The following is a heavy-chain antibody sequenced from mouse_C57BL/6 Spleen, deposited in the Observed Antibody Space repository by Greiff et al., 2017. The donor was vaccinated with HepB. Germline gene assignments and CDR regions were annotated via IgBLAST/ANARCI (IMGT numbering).Heavy chain of an antibody. Sequence: QVQLQQSGAELMKPGASVKLSCKATGYTFTGYWIEWVKQRPGHGLEWIGEILPGSGSTNYNEKFKGKATFTADTSSNTAYMQLSSLTTEDSAIYYGARGCPYDYDRGYFDYWGQGTTLTVSS. D-gene: IGHD2-4*01. CDR2: ILPGSGST. J-gene: IGHJ2*01. CDR3: ARGCPYDYDRGYFDY. CDR1: GYTFTGYW. V-gene: IGHV1-9*01.